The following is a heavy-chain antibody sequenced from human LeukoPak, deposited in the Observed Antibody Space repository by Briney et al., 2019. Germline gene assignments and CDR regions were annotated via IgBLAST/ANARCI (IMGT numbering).Heavy chain of an antibody. V-gene: IGHV3-21*01. CDR2: ISSSSSYI. CDR1: GFTFSSYS. J-gene: IGHJ4*02. CDR3: ARDSGRDDSSGYSYSEVAY. Sequence: GGSLRLSCAASGFTFSSYSMNWVRQAPGKGLEWVSSISSSSSYIYYADSVKGRFTISRDNAKNSLYLQMNSLRAEETAVYYSARDSGRDDSSGYSYSEVAYWGQETLVTVYS. D-gene: IGHD3-22*01.